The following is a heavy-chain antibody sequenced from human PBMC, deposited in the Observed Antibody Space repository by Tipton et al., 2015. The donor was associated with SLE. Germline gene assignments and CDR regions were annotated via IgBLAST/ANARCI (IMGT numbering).Heavy chain of an antibody. J-gene: IGHJ4*02. CDR3: AKGAGHFDFWSGYPGYYFDY. Sequence: SLRLSCAASGFTFSSHAMNWVRQAPGKGLEWVAAINYSGASRYNADSVKGRFTISRDNSKNTLYLQMNSLRVEDTAVYYCAKGAGHFDFWSGYPGYYFDYWGQGTLVTVSS. D-gene: IGHD3-3*01. CDR1: GFTFSSHA. CDR2: INYSGASR. V-gene: IGHV3-23*01.